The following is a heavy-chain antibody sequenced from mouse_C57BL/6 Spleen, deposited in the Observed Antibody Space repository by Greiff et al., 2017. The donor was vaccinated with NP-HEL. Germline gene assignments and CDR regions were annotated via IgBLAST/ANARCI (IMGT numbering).Heavy chain of an antibody. D-gene: IGHD1-1*01. J-gene: IGHJ2*01. V-gene: IGHV1-15*01. Sequence: QVQLQQSGAELVRPGASVTLSCKASGYTFTDYEMHWVKQTPVHGLEWIGAIDPETGGTAYNQKFKGKAILTADKSSSTAYMELRSLTSEDSAVYYCSGNYYYGSSYGFDYWGQGTTLTVSS. CDR2: IDPETGGT. CDR3: SGNYYYGSSYGFDY. CDR1: GYTFTDYE.